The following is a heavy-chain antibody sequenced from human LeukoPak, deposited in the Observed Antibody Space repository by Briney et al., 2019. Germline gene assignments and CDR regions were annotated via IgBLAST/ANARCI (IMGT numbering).Heavy chain of an antibody. CDR1: GYTFTDFL. CDR3: ARGLIPLSNWFDP. Sequence: ASVMVSCEASGYTFTDFLIHWVRQAPGQGLEWVASINPNSGDTNVARRFRGRVAMTRDTSITTAYMVLTRLNSDDTAVYYCARGLIPLSNWFDPWGQGTVVIVSS. CDR2: INPNSGDT. J-gene: IGHJ5*02. V-gene: IGHV1-2*02.